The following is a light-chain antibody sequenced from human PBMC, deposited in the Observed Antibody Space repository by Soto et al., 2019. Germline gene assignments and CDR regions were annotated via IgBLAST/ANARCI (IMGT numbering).Light chain of an antibody. Sequence: EIVWTQSPGTLSLSPGERATLSCRASQSVSSSYLAWYQQKPGQAHRLLIYRTSNRATGIQDRFSGSGSGTDFTLTISRLEPEDFAVYWCKQYDSSPRTFGQGTKVDIK. V-gene: IGKV3-20*01. J-gene: IGKJ1*01. CDR2: RTS. CDR1: QSVSSSY. CDR3: KQYDSSPRT.